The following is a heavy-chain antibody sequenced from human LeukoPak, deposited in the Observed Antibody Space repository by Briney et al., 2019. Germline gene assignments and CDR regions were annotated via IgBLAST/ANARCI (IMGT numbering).Heavy chain of an antibody. V-gene: IGHV1-2*02. CDR2: INPSSGGT. CDR3: ARDSPPDY. J-gene: IGHJ4*02. CDR1: GYNFTVYY. Sequence: ASVTVSCKTSGYNFTVYYLHWVRQAPGQGLEWMGWINPSSGGTNYAQKFQGRVTMTRDTSISTAYMELSRLRSDDTAVYYCARDSPPDYWGQGTLVTVSS.